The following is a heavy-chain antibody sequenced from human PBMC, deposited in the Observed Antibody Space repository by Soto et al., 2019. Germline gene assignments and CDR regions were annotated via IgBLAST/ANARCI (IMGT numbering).Heavy chain of an antibody. J-gene: IGHJ6*03. CDR1: GFSFTNYW. CDR2: IKQDGSVN. Sequence: GGSLRLSCAASGFSFTNYWMNWVRQAPGKGLEWLANIKQDGSVNHYVDSVKGRITISRDNGKNSLYLQMSSLRAEDTAVYYCARDVSGTGGMDVWGTGTTVTVSS. D-gene: IGHD3-10*01. V-gene: IGHV3-7*01. CDR3: ARDVSGTGGMDV.